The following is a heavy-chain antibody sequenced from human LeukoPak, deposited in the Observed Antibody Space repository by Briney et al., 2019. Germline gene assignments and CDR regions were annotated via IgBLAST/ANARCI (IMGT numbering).Heavy chain of an antibody. D-gene: IGHD2-8*01. CDR1: GFTFSSYW. CDR3: ARDFLPYYLLFDY. CDR2: IKQDGSEK. V-gene: IGHV3-7*01. J-gene: IGHJ4*02. Sequence: GGSLRLSCAASGFTFSSYWMSWVRPAPGKGLEWVANIKQDGSEKYYVDSVKGRFTISRDNAKNSLYLQMNSLRAEDTAVYYCARDFLPYYLLFDYWGQGTLVTASS.